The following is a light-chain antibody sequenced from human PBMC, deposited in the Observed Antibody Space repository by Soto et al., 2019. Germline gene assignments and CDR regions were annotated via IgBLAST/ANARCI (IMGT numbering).Light chain of an antibody. Sequence: EIVMTQSPATLSVSPGERATLSCRASQSFSSNLAWYQQKPGQAPRLLIYVASTSATGIPARFSGSGSVTELTLTISSLQYEDFAVYYCQQYNNWPPWTFGQGTKVEIK. CDR3: QQYNNWPPWT. CDR1: QSFSSN. CDR2: VAS. J-gene: IGKJ1*01. V-gene: IGKV3-15*01.